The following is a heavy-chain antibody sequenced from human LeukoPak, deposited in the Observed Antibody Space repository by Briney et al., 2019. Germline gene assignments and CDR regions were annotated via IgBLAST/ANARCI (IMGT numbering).Heavy chain of an antibody. V-gene: IGHV4-39*07. D-gene: IGHD2-2*01. Sequence: PSETLSLTCTVSDGSISSNDYSWGWIRQPPGKGLEWIGNIYYSGTTFYNPSLRSRVTISIDTSKNYFSLKLSSVTAADTAVYYCARGLGYCSSTTCWRYYFDYWVQGTLVTVSS. CDR1: DGSISSNDYS. CDR3: ARGLGYCSSTTCWRYYFDY. CDR2: IYYSGTT. J-gene: IGHJ4*02.